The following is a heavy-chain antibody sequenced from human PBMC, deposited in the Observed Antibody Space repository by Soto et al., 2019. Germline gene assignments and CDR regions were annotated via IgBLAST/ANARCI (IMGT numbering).Heavy chain of an antibody. D-gene: IGHD2-21*02. CDR2: INSDGSST. J-gene: IGHJ3*02. CDR1: GFTFSSYW. V-gene: IGHV3-74*01. CDR3: AKDLKVASDFDAFDI. Sequence: GGSVRLSCAASGFTFSSYWMHWVRQAPGKGLVWVSRINSDGSSTSYADSVKGRFTISRDNSKNTLYLQMNSLRAEDTAVYYCAKDLKVASDFDAFDIWGQGTMVTVSS.